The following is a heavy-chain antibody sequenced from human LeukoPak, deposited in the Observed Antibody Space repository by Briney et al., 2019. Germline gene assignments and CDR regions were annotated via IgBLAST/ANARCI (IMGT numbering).Heavy chain of an antibody. Sequence: SGGSLRHSCAASGFTFSSYGMHWVRQAPGKGLEWVAVISYDGSNKYYADSVKGRFTISRDNSKNTLYLQMNGLRAEDTAVYYCAKDQGGYSGYDYTFDYWGQGTLVTVSS. CDR3: AKDQGGYSGYDYTFDY. J-gene: IGHJ4*02. CDR2: ISYDGSNK. V-gene: IGHV3-30*18. D-gene: IGHD5-12*01. CDR1: GFTFSSYG.